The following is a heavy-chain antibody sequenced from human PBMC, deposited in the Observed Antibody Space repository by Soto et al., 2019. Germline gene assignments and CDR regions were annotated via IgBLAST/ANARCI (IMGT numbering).Heavy chain of an antibody. CDR1: GFTFSIYS. D-gene: IGHD3-9*01. CDR2: ISGSGGST. Sequence: PGGSLRLSCAASGFTFSIYSMNWVRQAQGKGREWVSLISGSGGSTHYADSGEGRFTISRDDSKNTRYLELDSLRAEDTAVYYCAKVVKYDVLTGYYKGPDYYGMDVWGQGTTVTVSS. CDR3: AKVVKYDVLTGYYKGPDYYGMDV. J-gene: IGHJ6*02. V-gene: IGHV3-23*01.